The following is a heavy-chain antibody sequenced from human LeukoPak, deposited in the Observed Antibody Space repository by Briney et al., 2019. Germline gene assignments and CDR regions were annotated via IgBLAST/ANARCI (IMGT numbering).Heavy chain of an antibody. J-gene: IGHJ5*02. V-gene: IGHV1-18*01. CDR3: ARDVGVYCSGGSCYRWFDP. D-gene: IGHD2-15*01. CDR2: ISAYNGNT. CDR1: GYTFTSYG. Sequence: ASVKVSCKASGYTFTSYGISWVRQAPGQGLEWMGWISAYNGNTNYAQKLQGRVSMTTDTSTSTAYMELRSLRSDDTAVYYCARDVGVYCSGGSCYRWFDPWGQGTLVTVSS.